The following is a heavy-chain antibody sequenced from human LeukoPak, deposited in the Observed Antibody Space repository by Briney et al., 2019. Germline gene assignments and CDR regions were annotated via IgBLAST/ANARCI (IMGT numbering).Heavy chain of an antibody. CDR3: ARDMGMFDY. D-gene: IGHD6-13*01. CDR2: IYSGGST. CDR1: GFTFSSYA. V-gene: IGHV3-53*01. J-gene: IGHJ4*02. Sequence: PGGSLRLSCAASGFTFSSYAMHWVRQAPGKGLEWVSVIYSGGSTYYADSVKGRFTISRDNSKNTLYLQMNSPRAEDTAVYYCARDMGMFDYWGQGTLVTVSS.